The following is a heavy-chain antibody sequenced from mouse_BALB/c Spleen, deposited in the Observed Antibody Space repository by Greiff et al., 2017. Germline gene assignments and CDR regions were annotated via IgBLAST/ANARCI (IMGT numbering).Heavy chain of an antibody. D-gene: IGHD2-4*01. CDR3: ARGRATMIYFDY. J-gene: IGHJ2*01. CDR2: ISDGGSYT. Sequence: EVKLVESGGGLVQPGGSLKLSCAASGFTFSDYYMYWVRQTPEKRLEWVATISDGGSYTYYPDSVKGRFTISRDNAKNNLYLQMSSLKSEDTAMYYCARGRATMIYFDYWGQGTTLTVSS. V-gene: IGHV5-4*02. CDR1: GFTFSDYY.